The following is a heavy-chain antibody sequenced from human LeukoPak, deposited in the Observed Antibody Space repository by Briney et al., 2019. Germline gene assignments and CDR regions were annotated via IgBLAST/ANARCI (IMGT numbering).Heavy chain of an antibody. V-gene: IGHV3-21*01. D-gene: IGHD3-22*01. CDR2: ISSSSSYI. J-gene: IGHJ3*02. Sequence: GGSLRLSCAASGFTFSSYSMNWVRQAPGKGLEWVSSISSSSSYIYYADSVKGRFTISRDNAKNSLYLQMNSLRAEDTAVYYCARGMDDTPLNAFDIWGQGTMVTVSS. CDR1: GFTFSSYS. CDR3: ARGMDDTPLNAFDI.